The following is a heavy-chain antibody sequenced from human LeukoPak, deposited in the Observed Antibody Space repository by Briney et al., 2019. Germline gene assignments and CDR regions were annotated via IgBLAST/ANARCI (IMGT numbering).Heavy chain of an antibody. D-gene: IGHD6-13*01. CDR2: ISSSSSTI. V-gene: IGHV3-48*01. CDR3: ARHSSSSWYLDGMDV. Sequence: GGSLRLSCAASGFTFSSYSMNWVRQAPGKGLEWVSYISSSSSTIYYADSVKGRFTISRDNAKNSLYLQMNSLRAEDTAVYYCARHSSSSWYLDGMDVWGQGTTVTVSS. J-gene: IGHJ6*02. CDR1: GFTFSSYS.